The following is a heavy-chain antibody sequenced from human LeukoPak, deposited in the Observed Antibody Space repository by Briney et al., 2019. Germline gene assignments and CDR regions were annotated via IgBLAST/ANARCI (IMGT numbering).Heavy chain of an antibody. Sequence: SETLSLTCTVSGGSISSGYYWGWIRQPPGKGLEWIGSIYHSGSTYYSPSLKSRVTISVDTSKNQFSLKLSSVTAADTAVYYCARLKSAAGNYYFDYWGQGTLVTVSS. D-gene: IGHD6-13*01. CDR2: IYHSGST. J-gene: IGHJ4*02. V-gene: IGHV4-38-2*02. CDR3: ARLKSAAGNYYFDY. CDR1: GGSISSGYY.